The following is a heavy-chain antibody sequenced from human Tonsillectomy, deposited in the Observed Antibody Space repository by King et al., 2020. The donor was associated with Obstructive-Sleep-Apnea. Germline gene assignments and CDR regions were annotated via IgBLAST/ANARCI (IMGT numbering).Heavy chain of an antibody. J-gene: IGHJ4*02. V-gene: IGHV4-30-4*01. CDR3: ARWRGGSGNIDY. CDR2: IYHSGSH. Sequence: QVQLQESGPGLVKPSQTLSLTCTVSGGSINSGDYYWTWIRQPRGKGLEWIGFIYHSGSHYFTPSLRSRVTVSIATSRNQFSLNLNSVTAADTSVYFCARWRGGSGNIDYWGQGILVTVSS. CDR1: GGSINSGDYY. D-gene: IGHD3-10*01.